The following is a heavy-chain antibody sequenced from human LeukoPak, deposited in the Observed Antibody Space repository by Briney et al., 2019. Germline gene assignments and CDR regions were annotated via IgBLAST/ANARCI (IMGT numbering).Heavy chain of an antibody. Sequence: PSETLSLTCTVSGGSISSYYWSWLRQPPGKGLEWIGYIYYSGSTNYNPSLKSRVTISVDTSKNQFSLKLSSVTAADTAVYYCARLTGTTESDYWGQGTLVTVSS. CDR3: ARLTGTTESDY. D-gene: IGHD1-7*01. J-gene: IGHJ4*02. V-gene: IGHV4-59*01. CDR2: IYYSGST. CDR1: GGSISSYY.